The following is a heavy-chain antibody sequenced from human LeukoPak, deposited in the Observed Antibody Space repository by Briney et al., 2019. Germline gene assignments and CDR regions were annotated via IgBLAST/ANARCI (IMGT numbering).Heavy chain of an antibody. CDR1: GFTFSSYA. J-gene: IGHJ6*04. Sequence: PGGSLRLSCVASGFTFSSYAMSRVRQAPGKGLEWVSDIIDSGVIIYYADSVKGRFTISRDNSKNTMYLQMNSLRAEDTALYYCAKVNGYCSGGSCYSSGSYYYYGMDVWGKGTTVTVSS. D-gene: IGHD2-15*01. CDR3: AKVNGYCSGGSCYSSGSYYYYGMDV. CDR2: IIDSGVII. V-gene: IGHV3-23*01.